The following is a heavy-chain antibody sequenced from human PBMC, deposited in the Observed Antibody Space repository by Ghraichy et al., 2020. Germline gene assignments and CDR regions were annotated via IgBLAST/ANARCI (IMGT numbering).Heavy chain of an antibody. Sequence: SETLSLTCAVYGGSFSGYYWSWIRQPPGKGLEWIGEINHSGSTNYNPSLKSRVTISVDTSKNQFSLKLSSVTAADTAVYYCARGGFRVKQWLVRQRRDTNNWFDPWGQGTLVTVSS. CDR3: ARGGFRVKQWLVRQRRDTNNWFDP. CDR1: GGSFSGYY. J-gene: IGHJ5*02. D-gene: IGHD6-19*01. CDR2: INHSGST. V-gene: IGHV4-34*01.